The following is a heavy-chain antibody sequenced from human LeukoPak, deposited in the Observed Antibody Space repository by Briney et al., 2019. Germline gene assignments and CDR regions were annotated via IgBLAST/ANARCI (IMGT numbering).Heavy chain of an antibody. CDR2: ISGNGDNK. J-gene: IGHJ6*04. CDR1: GFIFSDYY. D-gene: IGHD2-2*01. Sequence: PGGPLRLSCAASGFIFSDYYMTWVRQAPGKGLEWVSFISGNGDNKQYADSVKGRFTISRDNAQNSLYPQMNSLRVEDTAVYYCGRAPPGSTDVWGKGTTVTVSS. CDR3: GRAPPGSTDV. V-gene: IGHV3-11*04.